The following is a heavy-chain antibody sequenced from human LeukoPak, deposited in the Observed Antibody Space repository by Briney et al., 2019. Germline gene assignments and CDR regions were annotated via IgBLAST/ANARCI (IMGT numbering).Heavy chain of an antibody. CDR3: ARAPYYYYGMDV. Sequence: SETLSLTCAVSGGSISSGGYSWSWIRQPPGKGPEWIGYIYHSGSTYYNPSLKSRVTISVDRSKNQFSLKLSSVTAADTAVYYCARAPYYYYGMDVWGQGTTVTVSS. J-gene: IGHJ6*02. V-gene: IGHV4-30-2*01. CDR2: IYHSGST. CDR1: GGSISSGGYS.